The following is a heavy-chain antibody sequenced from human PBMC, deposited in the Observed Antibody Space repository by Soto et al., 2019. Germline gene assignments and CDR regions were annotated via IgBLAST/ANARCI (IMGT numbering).Heavy chain of an antibody. V-gene: IGHV3-23*01. D-gene: IGHD4-17*01. CDR1: VFTFSSYA. J-gene: IGHJ4*02. CDR3: ARGSAYRDYDLEY. Sequence: VGSLRLSCASSVFTFSSYAMTCVRHSPGKGLEWVSGVSGTGGSAYYADSVKGRFTISRDKSTNTLYLHVNSLRAEDTAVYYCARGSAYRDYDLEYWGQGTLVNVSS. CDR2: VSGTGGSA.